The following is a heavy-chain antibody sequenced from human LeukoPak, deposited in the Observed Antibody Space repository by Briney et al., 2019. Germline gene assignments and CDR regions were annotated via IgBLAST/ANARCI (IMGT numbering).Heavy chain of an antibody. CDR3: ARDLYSSNWYVFDY. Sequence: GRSLRLSCAASGFTFSSYAMHWVRQAPGKGLEWVAVISYDGSNKYYADSVKGRFTISRDNSKNTLYLQMNSLRSEDTAVYYCARDLYSSNWYVFDYWGRGTLVTVSS. CDR2: ISYDGSNK. CDR1: GFTFSSYA. J-gene: IGHJ4*02. V-gene: IGHV3-30-3*01. D-gene: IGHD6-13*01.